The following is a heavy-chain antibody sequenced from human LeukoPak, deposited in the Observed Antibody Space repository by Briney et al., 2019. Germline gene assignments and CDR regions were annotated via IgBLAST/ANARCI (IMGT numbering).Heavy chain of an antibody. J-gene: IGHJ3*01. CDR2: ISGTGAQT. CDR3: ATDPNGDYIGAFDF. V-gene: IGHV3-23*01. D-gene: IGHD4-17*01. CDR1: GFTFSSFA. Sequence: GGSLRLSCAASGFTFSSFAATCVRQAPGKGLEWVAAISGTGAQTYYADSVRGRFTVSRDNSKNTPYLQMNSLRAEDTAIYYCATDPNGDYIGAFDFWGQGTMVTVSS.